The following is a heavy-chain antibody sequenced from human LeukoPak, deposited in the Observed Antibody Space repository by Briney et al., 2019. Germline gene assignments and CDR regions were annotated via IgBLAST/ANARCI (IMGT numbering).Heavy chain of an antibody. V-gene: IGHV4-34*01. D-gene: IGHD6-6*01. CDR2: INHSGST. Sequence: PSETLSLTCAVYGGSFSGYYWSWIRQPPGKGLEWIGEINHSGSTNYNPSLKSRVTISVDTSKNQFSLKLSSVTAADTAVYYCARGMRAARISYFQHWGQGTLVTVSS. J-gene: IGHJ1*01. CDR3: ARGMRAARISYFQH. CDR1: GGSFSGYY.